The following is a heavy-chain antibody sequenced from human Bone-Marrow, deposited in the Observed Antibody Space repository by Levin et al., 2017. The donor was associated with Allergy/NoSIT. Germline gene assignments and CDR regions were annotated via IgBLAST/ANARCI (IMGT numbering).Heavy chain of an antibody. Sequence: GGSLRLSCKASGYTFIGYYMHWVRQAPGQGLEWMGWINPKNGDTNYAQKFQGRVTMTRDTSISTAYMELSRLRFDDTAVYYCALGDYYDSSSCFDYWGQGTLVTVSS. CDR3: ALGDYYDSSSCFDY. V-gene: IGHV1-2*02. J-gene: IGHJ4*02. CDR2: INPKNGDT. D-gene: IGHD3-22*01. CDR1: GYTFIGYY.